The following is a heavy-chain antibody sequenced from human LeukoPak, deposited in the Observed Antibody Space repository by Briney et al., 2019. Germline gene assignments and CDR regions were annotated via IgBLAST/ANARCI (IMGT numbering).Heavy chain of an antibody. D-gene: IGHD6-19*01. CDR1: GFTLSSYS. V-gene: IGHV3-48*02. Sequence: TGGSLRLSCAASGFTLSSYSMNWVRQAPGKGLEWVSYISTSSSTIYYADSVKGRFTISRDNAKNSLYLQMNSLRDEDTAVYYCARDYRSSSGWTVDYWGQGTLVTVSS. CDR2: ISTSSSTI. J-gene: IGHJ4*02. CDR3: ARDYRSSSGWTVDY.